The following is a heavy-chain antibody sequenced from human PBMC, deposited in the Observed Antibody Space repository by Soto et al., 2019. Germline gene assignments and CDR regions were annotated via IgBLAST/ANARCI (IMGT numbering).Heavy chain of an antibody. J-gene: IGHJ4*02. CDR2: INPNSGGT. D-gene: IGHD6-19*01. CDR1: GYTFTGYY. Sequence: ASVKVSCKASGYTFTGYYMHWVRQAPGQGLEWMGWINPNSGGTNYAQKFQGRVTMTRDTSISTAHMELSRLRSDDTAVYYCALAVAGTVIYFDYWGQGTLVTVSS. CDR3: ALAVAGTVIYFDY. V-gene: IGHV1-2*02.